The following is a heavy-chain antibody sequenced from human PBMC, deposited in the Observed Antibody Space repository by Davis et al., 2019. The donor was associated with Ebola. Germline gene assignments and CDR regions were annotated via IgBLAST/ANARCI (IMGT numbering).Heavy chain of an antibody. CDR1: GFTFSSYA. V-gene: IGHV3-23*01. D-gene: IGHD3-3*01. J-gene: IGHJ4*02. Sequence: PGGSLRLSCAASGFTFSSYAMSWVRQAPGKGLEWVSAISGSGGTTYYADSVKGRFTISRDNSKNTLYLQMNSLRAEDTAVYYCAKGQADFCSGYSYFDYWSRGTLVTVSS. CDR3: AKGQADFCSGYSYFDY. CDR2: ISGSGGTT.